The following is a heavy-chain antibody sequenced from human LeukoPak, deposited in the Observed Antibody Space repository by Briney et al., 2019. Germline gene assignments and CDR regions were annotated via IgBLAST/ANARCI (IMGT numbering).Heavy chain of an antibody. CDR1: VFTFSSYA. CDR2: ISGSGGST. CDR3: AKDNYDFGSGVLNAFDI. V-gene: IGHV3-23*01. D-gene: IGHD3-3*01. Sequence: GGSLRLSCAASVFTFSSYAMSCVRQAPGEGREWVSPISGSGGSTYYADSVKGRFTISRDNSKNTLYLQMNSLRAEDTAVYYCAKDNYDFGSGVLNAFDIWGQGTWSPSLQ. J-gene: IGHJ3*02.